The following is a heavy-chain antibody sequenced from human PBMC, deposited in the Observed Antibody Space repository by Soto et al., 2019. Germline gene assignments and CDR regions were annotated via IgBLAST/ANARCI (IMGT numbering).Heavy chain of an antibody. CDR1: GFSLTTRGMG. Sequence: SGPTLVNPTETLTLTCTFSGFSLTTRGMGVAWIRQPPGRALEWLALIYWNDDPRYSPSLKSRLTITKDTTKNQVVLTMTNMDPVDTATYYRAQRTPEYGMDAWGQGTMVTVSS. V-gene: IGHV2-5*01. J-gene: IGHJ6*02. CDR3: AQRTPEYGMDA. CDR2: IYWNDDP.